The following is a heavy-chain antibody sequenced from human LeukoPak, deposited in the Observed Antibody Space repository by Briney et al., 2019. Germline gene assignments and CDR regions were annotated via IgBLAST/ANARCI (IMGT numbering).Heavy chain of an antibody. D-gene: IGHD4-17*01. J-gene: IGHJ4*02. Sequence: GGSLRLSRAASGFTFDDYAMHWVRQAPGKGLEWVSGISWNSGSIGYADSVKGRFTISRDNAKNSLYLQMNSLRAEDTALYYCARSLTTVTRFDYWGQGTLVTVSS. CDR3: ARSLTTVTRFDY. V-gene: IGHV3-9*01. CDR1: GFTFDDYA. CDR2: ISWNSGSI.